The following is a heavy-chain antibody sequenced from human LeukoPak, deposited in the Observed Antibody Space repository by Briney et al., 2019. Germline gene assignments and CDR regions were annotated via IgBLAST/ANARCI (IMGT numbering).Heavy chain of an antibody. CDR1: GGSISSYY. V-gene: IGHV4-59*08. CDR3: ARRGRVAGIDY. Sequence: PSETLSLTCTVSGGSISSYYWSWIRQPPGKGLEWIGYIYYSGSTNYNPSLKSRVTISVDTSKNQFSLKLSSVTAADTAVYYCARRGRVAGIDYWGQGTLVTVSS. CDR2: IYYSGST. D-gene: IGHD6-19*01. J-gene: IGHJ4*02.